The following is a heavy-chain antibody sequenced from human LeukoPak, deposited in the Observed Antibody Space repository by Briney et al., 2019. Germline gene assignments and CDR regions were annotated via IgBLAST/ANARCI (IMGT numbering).Heavy chain of an antibody. V-gene: IGHV3-66*01. CDR3: ARDVHDDPFDY. J-gene: IGHJ4*02. Sequence: GGSLRLSCAASGFTVSSNYMSWVRQAPGKGLEWVSVIYSVGSTYYADSVKGRFTISRDNSKNTLYLQMNSLRAEDTAVYYCARDVHDDPFDYWGQGTLVTVSS. CDR2: IYSVGST. D-gene: IGHD1-1*01. CDR1: GFTVSSNY.